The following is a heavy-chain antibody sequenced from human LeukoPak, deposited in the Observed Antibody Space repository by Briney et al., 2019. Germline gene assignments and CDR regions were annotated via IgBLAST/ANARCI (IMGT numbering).Heavy chain of an antibody. V-gene: IGHV4-34*01. D-gene: IGHD3-22*01. CDR2: INHSGST. J-gene: IGHJ4*02. Sequence: SETLSLTCAVSGGSFTANYWTWIRQFPGKGLEWIGEINHSGSTHYNPSLKSRLTLSRDTSRSQFSLKLTSVTAADTAVYYCAGGSDYYDSSGYLAYWGQGTLVTVSS. CDR1: GGSFTANY. CDR3: AGGSDYYDSSGYLAY.